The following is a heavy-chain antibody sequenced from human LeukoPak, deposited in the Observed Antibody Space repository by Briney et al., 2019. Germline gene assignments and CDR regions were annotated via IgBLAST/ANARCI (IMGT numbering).Heavy chain of an antibody. CDR1: GFTFSSYA. J-gene: IGHJ4*02. D-gene: IGHD3-22*01. CDR3: ARDLGALDSSGYLSHGY. CDR2: ISYDGSNK. V-gene: IGHV3-30-3*01. Sequence: PGGSLRLSCAASGFTFSSYAMHWVRQAPGKGLEWVAVISYDGSNKYYADSVKGRFTISRDNSKNTLYLQMNSLRAEDTAVYYCARDLGALDSSGYLSHGYWGQGTLVTVSS.